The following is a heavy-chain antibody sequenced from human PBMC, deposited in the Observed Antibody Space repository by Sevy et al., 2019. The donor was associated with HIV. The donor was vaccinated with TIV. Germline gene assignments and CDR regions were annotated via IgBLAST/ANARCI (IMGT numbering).Heavy chain of an antibody. CDR3: ATSMIRGVNTHHHDIDV. CDR2: ITDRGTT. Sequence: LETLSLTCGVFGGPFIDRYFTWIRQPPGKGLEWIGEITDRGTTTYNSSVKSRVTISINTSRKQFSLKLNSLTAADTAVYYCATSMIRGVNTHHHDIDVWAKGTTVTVSS. J-gene: IGHJ6*03. D-gene: IGHD3-10*01. V-gene: IGHV4-34*01. CDR1: GGPFIDRY.